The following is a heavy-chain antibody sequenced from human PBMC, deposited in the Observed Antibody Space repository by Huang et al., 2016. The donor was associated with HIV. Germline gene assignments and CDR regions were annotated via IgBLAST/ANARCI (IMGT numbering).Heavy chain of an antibody. J-gene: IGHJ6*03. V-gene: IGHV4-39*01. CDR3: ARHRNTWDRSFYHYMDV. CDR2: VYYTGTT. CDR1: GESVSNSDYY. Sequence: QVQLQESGPGLVKPSETLSLTCTVSGESVSNSDYYWGWIRQPPGMGREWIGNVYYTGTTYNTPSLKSRVTISVDTSKNQVSLRLRCVTAADTAVYYCARHRNTWDRSFYHYMDVWGKGATVTVSS. D-gene: IGHD1-26*01.